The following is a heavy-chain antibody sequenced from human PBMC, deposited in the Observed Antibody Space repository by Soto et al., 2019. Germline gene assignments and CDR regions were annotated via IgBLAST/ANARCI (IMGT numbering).Heavy chain of an antibody. V-gene: IGHV1-18*04. CDR1: GYTFTSYG. D-gene: IGHD6-6*01. Sequence: QVQLVQSGAEVKKPGASVKVSCKASGYTFTSYGISWVRQAPGQGLEWMGWISAYNGNTNYAQKLQGRVTITTDTSTSTAYMELRSLRSDDTAVYYCARAMRQLVSWGDGMDVWGQGTTVTVSS. CDR2: ISAYNGNT. J-gene: IGHJ6*02. CDR3: ARAMRQLVSWGDGMDV.